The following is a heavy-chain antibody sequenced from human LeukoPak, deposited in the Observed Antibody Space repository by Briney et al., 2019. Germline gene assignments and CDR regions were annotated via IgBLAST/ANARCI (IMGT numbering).Heavy chain of an antibody. CDR1: GFTFSNYG. J-gene: IGHJ4*02. CDR2: ISYDGSNK. V-gene: IGHV3-30*03. Sequence: GRSLRLSCAASGFTFSNYGMHWVRQAPGKGLEWVSVISYDGSNKYYADSVKGRFTISRDNSKNTLYLQMNSLRAEDTAMYYCAREGSYSSSWYTIDYWGQGTLVTVSS. D-gene: IGHD6-13*01. CDR3: AREGSYSSSWYTIDY.